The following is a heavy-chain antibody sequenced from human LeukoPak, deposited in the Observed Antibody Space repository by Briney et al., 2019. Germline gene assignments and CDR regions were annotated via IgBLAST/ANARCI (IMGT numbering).Heavy chain of an antibody. J-gene: IGHJ5*02. V-gene: IGHV3-23*01. Sequence: PPGGSLRLSCAASGFTFSSYAMSWVRQAPGKGLEWVSAISGSGGSTYYADSVKGRFTISRDNSKNTLYLQMNSLRAEDTAVYYCASPIAVAGTGWFDPWGQGTLVTVSS. CDR1: GFTFSSYA. CDR2: ISGSGGST. CDR3: ASPIAVAGTGWFDP. D-gene: IGHD6-19*01.